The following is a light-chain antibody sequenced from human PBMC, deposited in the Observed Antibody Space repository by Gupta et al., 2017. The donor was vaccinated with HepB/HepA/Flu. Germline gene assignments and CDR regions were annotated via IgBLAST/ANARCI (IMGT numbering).Light chain of an antibody. J-gene: IGLJ2*01. Sequence: SYELTQPPSMSVSPGQTASITCSGDKLGDKYACWYQQKPGQSPVLVIYQDTKRPSGIPERFSGSNSGNTATLTISGTQAMDEADYYCQTWDTSIEVFGGGTKLTVL. CDR3: QTWDTSIEV. CDR1: KLGDKY. CDR2: QDT. V-gene: IGLV3-1*01.